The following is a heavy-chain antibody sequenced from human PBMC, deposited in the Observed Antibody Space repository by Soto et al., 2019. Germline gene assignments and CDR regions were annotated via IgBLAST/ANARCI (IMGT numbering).Heavy chain of an antibody. CDR3: VRIGIFGILIRPYYMDV. V-gene: IGHV1-18*01. D-gene: IGHD3-3*01. Sequence: GASVKVSCKASGYSFTSYGISWVRQAPGQGLEWMGWISAYNGNTNYEQKFQGRVTMTTDTSTSTAYLELRSLRSDDTAVYYCVRIGIFGILIRPYYMDVWGKGTTVTVSS. CDR2: ISAYNGNT. CDR1: GYSFTSYG. J-gene: IGHJ6*03.